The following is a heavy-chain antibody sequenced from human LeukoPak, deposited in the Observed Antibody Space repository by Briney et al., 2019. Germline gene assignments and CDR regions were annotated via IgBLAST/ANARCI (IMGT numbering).Heavy chain of an antibody. CDR2: IYPGDSDT. CDR3: ARQGDAFRHWFDP. CDR1: GYSFTSYW. V-gene: IGHV5-51*01. Sequence: GAALKISCKGSGYSFTSYWIGWVRQMPGKGLAWMGIIYPGDSDTRYSPSFQGQVTISADKSISTAYLQWSSLKASDTAMYYCARQGDAFRHWFDPWGQGTLVTVSS. D-gene: IGHD3-16*01. J-gene: IGHJ5*02.